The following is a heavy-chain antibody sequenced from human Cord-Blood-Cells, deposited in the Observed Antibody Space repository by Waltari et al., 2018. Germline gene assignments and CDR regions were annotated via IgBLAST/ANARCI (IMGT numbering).Heavy chain of an antibody. CDR1: GGSISSSSYY. Sequence: QLQLQESGPGLVKPSETLSPTCTVSGGSISSSSYYWGWSHQPPGKGLEWIGSIYYSGSTYYNPSLKSRVTISVDTSKNQFSLKLSSVTAADTAVYYCARHRKYNWNYDYWGQGTLVTVSS. V-gene: IGHV4-39*01. D-gene: IGHD1-7*01. CDR2: IYYSGST. CDR3: ARHRKYNWNYDY. J-gene: IGHJ4*02.